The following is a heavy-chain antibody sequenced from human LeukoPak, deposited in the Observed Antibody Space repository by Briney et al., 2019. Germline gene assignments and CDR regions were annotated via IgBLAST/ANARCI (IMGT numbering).Heavy chain of an antibody. D-gene: IGHD5-18*01. CDR1: GFTFSSYW. J-gene: IGHJ4*02. CDR3: ARDLSGVTGYTYGRGIDY. CDR2: IKKDGSEK. Sequence: GGSLRLSCAASGFTFSSYWMSWVRQVPGKGLEWVANIKKDGSEKYYVDSVKGRFTISRDNAKTSLYLQMNSLRAEDTAVYYCARDLSGVTGYTYGRGIDYWGQGTLVTVSS. V-gene: IGHV3-7*01.